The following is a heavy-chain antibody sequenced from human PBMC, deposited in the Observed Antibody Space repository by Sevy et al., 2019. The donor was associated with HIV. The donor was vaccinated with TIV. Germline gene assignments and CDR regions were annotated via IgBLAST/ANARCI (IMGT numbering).Heavy chain of an antibody. V-gene: IGHV1-2*02. CDR3: ARLTTQPTSDLYGMDV. D-gene: IGHD4-4*01. Sequence: ASVKVSCKASGYIFTDYYIHWVRQAPGQGLEWMAWINSDSGVTNYAQRFQDEVTVTRDTSLSTAYLELSRLKSNDTAIYYCARLTTQPTSDLYGMDVWGQGTRVTVSS. CDR2: INSDSGVT. CDR1: GYIFTDYY. J-gene: IGHJ6*02.